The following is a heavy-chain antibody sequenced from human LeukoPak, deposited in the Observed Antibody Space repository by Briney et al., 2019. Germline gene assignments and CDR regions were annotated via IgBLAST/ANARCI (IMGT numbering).Heavy chain of an antibody. Sequence: SETLSLTCTISGGSINSYFWSWIRQPAGKGLEWIERIYSSGSTNYNSSLKSRVSMSVDTSKNQFSLRLSSVTAADTAVYYCARDVYDYGDYTIDYWGQGTLVTVSS. D-gene: IGHD4-17*01. CDR1: GGSINSYF. CDR2: IYSSGST. CDR3: ARDVYDYGDYTIDY. V-gene: IGHV4-4*07. J-gene: IGHJ4*02.